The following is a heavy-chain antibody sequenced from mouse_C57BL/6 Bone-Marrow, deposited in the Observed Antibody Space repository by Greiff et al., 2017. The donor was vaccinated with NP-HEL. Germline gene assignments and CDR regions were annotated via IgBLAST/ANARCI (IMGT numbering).Heavy chain of an antibody. CDR3: ARNPITTVVEGYAMDY. CDR2: IWTGGGT. D-gene: IGHD1-1*01. V-gene: IGHV2-9-1*01. J-gene: IGHJ4*01. Sequence: VNVVESGPGLVAPSQSLSITCTVSGFSLTSYAISWVRQPPGKGLEWLGVIWTGGGTNYNSALKSRLSISKDNSKSQVFLKMNSLQTDDTARYYCARNPITTVVEGYAMDYWGQGTSVTVSS. CDR1: GFSLTSYA.